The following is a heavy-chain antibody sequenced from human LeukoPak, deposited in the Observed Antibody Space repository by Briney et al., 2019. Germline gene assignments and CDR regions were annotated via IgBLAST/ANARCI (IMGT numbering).Heavy chain of an antibody. Sequence: PSETLSLTCTVSGGSINDYYWSWIRQSPEKGLECLAYIYYTGKTNYNPSLESRLTVSVDTSKNQVFLKLRSVTAADTAVYYCARQPGSFYEVGASDSWDQGTLVTVSS. V-gene: IGHV4-59*08. CDR2: IYYTGKT. CDR3: ARQPGSFYEVGASDS. J-gene: IGHJ5*01. D-gene: IGHD1-26*01. CDR1: GGSINDYY.